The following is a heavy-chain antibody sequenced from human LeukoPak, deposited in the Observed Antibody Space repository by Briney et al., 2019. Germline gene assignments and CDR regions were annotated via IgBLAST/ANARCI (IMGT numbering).Heavy chain of an antibody. J-gene: IGHJ6*02. CDR1: GGSISSDGYS. D-gene: IGHD3-16*01. Sequence: SETLSLTCAVSGGSISSDGYSWSWIRQPPGKGLEWIGYIYHSGSTYYNPSLKSRVTISVDRSKNQFSLKLSSVTAADTAVYYCARSLGGSYYYYYGMDVWGQGTTVTVSS. CDR2: IYHSGST. V-gene: IGHV4-30-2*01. CDR3: ARSLGGSYYYYYGMDV.